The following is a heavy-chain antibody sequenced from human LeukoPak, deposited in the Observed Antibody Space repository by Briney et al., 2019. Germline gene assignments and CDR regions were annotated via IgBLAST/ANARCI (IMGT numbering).Heavy chain of an antibody. CDR1: GYTFTSYG. V-gene: IGHV1-18*01. Sequence: EASVEVSCKASGYTFTSYGISWVRQAPGQGLEWMGWISAYNGNTNYAQKLQGRVTMTTDTSTSTAYMELRSLRSDDTAVYYCARETRKNSVGATEAGYYYYYMDVWGKGTTVTISS. J-gene: IGHJ6*03. CDR3: ARETRKNSVGATEAGYYYYYMDV. D-gene: IGHD1-26*01. CDR2: ISAYNGNT.